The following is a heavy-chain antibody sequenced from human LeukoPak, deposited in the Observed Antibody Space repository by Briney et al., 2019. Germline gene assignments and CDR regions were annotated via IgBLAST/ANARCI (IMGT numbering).Heavy chain of an antibody. CDR2: IGTRSNPI. J-gene: IGHJ4*02. V-gene: IGHV3-11*01. D-gene: IGHD1-26*01. CDR1: GFSFSDFY. CDR3: AREVRGSGRDFDY. Sequence: GALRLSCAASGFSFSDFYMSWIRQAPGMGLEWISYIGTRSNPIYYADSVKGRFTISRDDAKNSLYLQMNSLRDEDTAVYFCAREVRGSGRDFDYWGQGILVTVST.